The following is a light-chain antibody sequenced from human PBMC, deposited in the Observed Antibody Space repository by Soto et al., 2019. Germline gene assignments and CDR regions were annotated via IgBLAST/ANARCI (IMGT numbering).Light chain of an antibody. CDR2: GES. V-gene: IGKV3-20*01. Sequence: EIVLTQYPGTLSLSPGERATLSCRASQSVSSSYLAWYQQKPGQAPRLLIYGESSRATGIPDRFSGSGSGKDFTLTISRREPEDFSVYYCQKYGSSPFTFGQGTKVESK. CDR3: QKYGSSPFT. CDR1: QSVSSSY. J-gene: IGKJ1*01.